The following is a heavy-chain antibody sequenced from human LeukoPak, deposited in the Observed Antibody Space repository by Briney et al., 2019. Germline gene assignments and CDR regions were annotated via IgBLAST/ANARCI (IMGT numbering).Heavy chain of an antibody. CDR2: ISGSGGST. CDR3: AKDLNRGSSWYSPFDY. D-gene: IGHD6-13*01. J-gene: IGHJ4*02. V-gene: IGHV3-23*01. Sequence: GGSLRLSWAASGFTFSSYAMSWVRQAPGKGLEWVSAISGSGGSTYYADSVKGRFTISRDNSKNTLYLQMNSLRAEDTAVYYCAKDLNRGSSWYSPFDYWGQGTLVTVSS. CDR1: GFTFSSYA.